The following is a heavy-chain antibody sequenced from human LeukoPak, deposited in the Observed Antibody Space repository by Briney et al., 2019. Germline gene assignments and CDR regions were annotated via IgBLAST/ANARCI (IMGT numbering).Heavy chain of an antibody. J-gene: IGHJ4*02. V-gene: IGHV3-20*04. CDR3: ARVNYDILTGYSWGGDF. CDR2: INWNGGST. Sequence: TGGSLRLSCAASGFTFDDYGMNWVRQTPGKGLEWVSGINWNGGSTGYADSVRGRFTISRDNAKNSLYLQMNSLRAEDTALYYCARVNYDILTGYSWGGDFWGQGTLVTVS. D-gene: IGHD3-9*01. CDR1: GFTFDDYG.